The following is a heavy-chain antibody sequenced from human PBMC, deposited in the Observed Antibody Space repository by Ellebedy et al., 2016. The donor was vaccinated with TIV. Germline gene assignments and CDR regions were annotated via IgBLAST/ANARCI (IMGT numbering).Heavy chain of an antibody. J-gene: IGHJ6*02. CDR2: IIPIFGTA. V-gene: IGHV1-69*13. Sequence: SVKVSCKASGGTFSNYAISWVRQAPAQGLEWMGGIIPIFGTASYAQKFQGRVTITAEGFASTSYMELSSLRSEDTAVYYCARSIGYHYYYYGMDVWGQGTTVTVSS. CDR3: ARSIGYHYYYYGMDV. CDR1: GGTFSNYA. D-gene: IGHD3-16*02.